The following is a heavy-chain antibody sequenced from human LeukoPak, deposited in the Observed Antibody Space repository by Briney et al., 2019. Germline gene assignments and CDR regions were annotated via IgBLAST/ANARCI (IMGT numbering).Heavy chain of an antibody. V-gene: IGHV1-69*04. J-gene: IGHJ4*02. Sequence: SVKVSCKASGGTFSSYAISWVRQAPGQGLEWMGRIVPILGIANYAQKFQGRVTITADKSTSTAYMELSSLRSEDTAVYYCARDPTIAAAGTFDYWGQGTLVTVSS. D-gene: IGHD6-13*01. CDR2: IVPILGIA. CDR3: ARDPTIAAAGTFDY. CDR1: GGTFSSYA.